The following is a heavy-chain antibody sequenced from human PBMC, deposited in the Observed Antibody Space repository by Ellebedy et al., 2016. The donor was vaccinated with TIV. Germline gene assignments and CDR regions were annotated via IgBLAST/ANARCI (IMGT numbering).Heavy chain of an antibody. CDR3: AIAQVAGDSYYYGLDV. J-gene: IGHJ6*02. V-gene: IGHV4-59*01. D-gene: IGHD6-19*01. CDR1: GGSISSYY. CDR2: IFYNGST. Sequence: MPSETLSLTCAVSGGSISSYYWSWIRQPPGKGLEWIGYIFYNGSTNYNPSLKSRVIITVDSSKKHFSLRLSSVTAADTAKYYCAIAQVAGDSYYYGLDVWGQGTTVIVSS.